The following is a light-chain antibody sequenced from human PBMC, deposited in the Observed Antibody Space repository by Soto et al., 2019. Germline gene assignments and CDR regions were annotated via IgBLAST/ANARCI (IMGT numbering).Light chain of an antibody. CDR3: QQSET. CDR1: QSISSY. J-gene: IGKJ1*01. CDR2: AAS. Sequence: DIQMTQSPSSLSASVGDRVTITCRASQSISSYLNWYQQKPGKAPKLLIYAASSLQSGVPSRFSGSGSGTDFTLPISSLQPEDFATYYCQQSETFGQGTKVEIK. V-gene: IGKV1-39*01.